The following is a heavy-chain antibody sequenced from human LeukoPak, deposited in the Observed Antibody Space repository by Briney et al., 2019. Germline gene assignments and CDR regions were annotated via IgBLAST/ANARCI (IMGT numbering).Heavy chain of an antibody. D-gene: IGHD3-3*01. V-gene: IGHV3-7*01. CDR2: IKQDGSEK. CDR3: AKALRFLEWLANY. CDR1: GFTFSRYW. Sequence: GGSLRLSCAASGFTFSRYWMTWVRQAPGKGLEWVANIKQDGSEKYYVDSVRGRFTISRDNSKNTLYLQMNSLRAEDTAVYYCAKALRFLEWLANYWGQGTLVTVSS. J-gene: IGHJ4*02.